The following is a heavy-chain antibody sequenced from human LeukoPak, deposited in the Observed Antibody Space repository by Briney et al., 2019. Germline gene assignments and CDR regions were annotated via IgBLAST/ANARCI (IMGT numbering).Heavy chain of an antibody. Sequence: GSLRLSCAASGFTFSDYYWSWIRQPPGKGLEWIGEINHSGSTNYNPSPKSRVTISVDTSKNQFSLKLSSVTAADTAVYYCAPRGSSGQSEYWGQGTLVTVSS. CDR3: APRGSSGQSEY. V-gene: IGHV4-34*08. D-gene: IGHD6-19*01. CDR1: GFTFSDYY. J-gene: IGHJ4*02. CDR2: INHSGST.